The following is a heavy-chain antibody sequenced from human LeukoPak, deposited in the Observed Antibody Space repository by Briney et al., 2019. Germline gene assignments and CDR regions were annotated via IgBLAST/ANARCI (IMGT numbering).Heavy chain of an antibody. CDR2: ISAIGGST. CDR1: GFTFSNYA. V-gene: IGHV3-23*01. J-gene: IGHJ6*03. D-gene: IGHD6-13*01. CDR3: AKDRSSSWYPSYMDV. Sequence: GWSLRLPCAASGFTFSNYAMIWVRQAAVKGRAWVAGISAIGGSTYYAVSLKGRFTISRDNSKNTLYLQMNSLRAEDTAVYYCAKDRSSSWYPSYMDVWGKGTTVTVSS.